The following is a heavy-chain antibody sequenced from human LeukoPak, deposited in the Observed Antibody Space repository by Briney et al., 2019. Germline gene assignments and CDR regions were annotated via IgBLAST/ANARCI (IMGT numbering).Heavy chain of an antibody. CDR1: GASISDYY. Sequence: NPSETLSLTCNVSGASISDYYWSWVRQSPEKGLEWIACLYYSGSTHYNPSLRSRVAISGDTSKNQFSLKLTSVTTADTAVYFCARTIRRGWFDLWGRGTLVTVSS. V-gene: IGHV4-59*01. J-gene: IGHJ2*01. CDR3: ARTIRRGWFDL. D-gene: IGHD2-15*01. CDR2: LYYSGST.